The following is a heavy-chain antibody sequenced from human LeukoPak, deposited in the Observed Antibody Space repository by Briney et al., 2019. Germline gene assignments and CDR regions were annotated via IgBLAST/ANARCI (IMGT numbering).Heavy chain of an antibody. CDR1: GFTFSNYA. CDR2: IRSGGGGT. J-gene: IGHJ3*02. CDR3: ARDPNGDYVGAFEM. V-gene: IGHV3-23*01. D-gene: IGHD4-17*01. Sequence: PGGSLRLSCAASGFTFSNYAMICVPQAPGRGLEWVSAIRSGGGGTLYADSVKGRFTISRDNSKNTLLLQMNNMRAEDTAVYYCARDPNGDYVGAFEMWGPGTKVTVS.